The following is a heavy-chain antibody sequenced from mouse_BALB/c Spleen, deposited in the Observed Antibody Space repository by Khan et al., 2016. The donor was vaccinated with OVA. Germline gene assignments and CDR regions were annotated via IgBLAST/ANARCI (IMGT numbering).Heavy chain of an antibody. Sequence: VQLKESGPGLVKPSQSLSLTCTVTGYSITSGYAWNWIRQLPGNKLEWMGYISYSGVTSYTPSLKSRISITRDTSKNQFFLQLASVTTEDTATYYCARGNYYVYYFDYWGQGTTLTVSS. CDR1: GYSITSGYA. V-gene: IGHV3-2*02. CDR3: ARGNYYVYYFDY. CDR2: ISYSGVT. D-gene: IGHD1-1*01. J-gene: IGHJ2*01.